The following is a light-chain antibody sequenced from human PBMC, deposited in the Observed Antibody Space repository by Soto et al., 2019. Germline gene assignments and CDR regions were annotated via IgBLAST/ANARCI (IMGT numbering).Light chain of an antibody. CDR2: KAS. J-gene: IGKJ1*01. Sequence: DIHMTQSPSTLSGSVGDRVTITCRARQTISSWLAWYQQKPGKAPKLLIYKASTLKSGVPSRFSGSGSGTEFTLTLSSLQPDDFATYYRQHYNSYSEAFGQGTKVELK. V-gene: IGKV1-5*03. CDR1: QTISSW. CDR3: QHYNSYSEA.